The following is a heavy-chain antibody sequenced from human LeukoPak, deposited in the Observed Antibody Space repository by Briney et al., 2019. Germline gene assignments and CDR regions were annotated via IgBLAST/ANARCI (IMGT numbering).Heavy chain of an antibody. CDR2: IYYSGST. Sequence: SETLSLTCTVSGGSISSDSYYWGWIRQPPGKGLQWIGCIYYSGSTYYKPSLKSRVTISVDTSKNQFSLKLASVTAADTAVYYCGRRSRSTWNYRRGDYWGQGTLVTVSS. CDR3: GRRSRSTWNYRRGDY. D-gene: IGHD1-7*01. J-gene: IGHJ4*02. CDR1: GGSISSDSYY. V-gene: IGHV4-39*01.